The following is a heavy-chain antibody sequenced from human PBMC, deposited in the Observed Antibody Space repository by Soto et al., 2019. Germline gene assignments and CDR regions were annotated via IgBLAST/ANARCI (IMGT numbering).Heavy chain of an antibody. J-gene: IGHJ4*01. V-gene: IGHV3-7*01. CDR3: ETHSRSRPSY. Sequence: HPGVSLRLCFAASGFCLGRYRMSCVRQAPGKGLEWVANIKEDGSEKSYVDSVKGRFTISRDNAKNSLFLQMTSLRVEDTAVYYCETHSRSRPSYWAQRTLVTVSS. CDR2: IKEDGSEK. CDR1: GFCLGRYR. D-gene: IGHD3-22*01.